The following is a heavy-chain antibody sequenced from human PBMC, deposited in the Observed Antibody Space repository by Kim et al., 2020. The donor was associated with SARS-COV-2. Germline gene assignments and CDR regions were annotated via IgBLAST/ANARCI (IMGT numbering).Heavy chain of an antibody. CDR3: AYYYDSSGYYRRDY. D-gene: IGHD3-22*01. CDR2: ISYDGSNK. CDR1: GFTFSSYG. V-gene: IGHV3-30*03. J-gene: IGHJ4*02. Sequence: GGSLRLSCAASGFTFSSYGMHWVRQAPGKGLEWVAVISYDGSNKDYADSVKGRFTISRDNSKNTLYLQMNSLRAEDTAVYYCAYYYDSSGYYRRDYWGQGTLVTASP.